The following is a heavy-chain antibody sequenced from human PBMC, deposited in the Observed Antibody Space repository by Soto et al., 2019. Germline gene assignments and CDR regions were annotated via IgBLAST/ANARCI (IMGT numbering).Heavy chain of an antibody. D-gene: IGHD4-17*01. CDR3: AGGNDYAKIGY. J-gene: IGHJ4*02. CDR1: GFKFSNYA. CDR2: ISATGGGT. V-gene: IGHV3-23*01. Sequence: GGSLRLSCAASGFKFSNYAMSWVRQAPGKGLEWVSLISATGGGTYYADSVKGRFTISRDNSHNTLYLQVHSLTAADTAVYYCAGGNDYAKIGYWGQGAQVTVSS.